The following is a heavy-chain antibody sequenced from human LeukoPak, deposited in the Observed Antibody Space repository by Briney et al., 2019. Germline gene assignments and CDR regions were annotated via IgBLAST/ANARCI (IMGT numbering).Heavy chain of an antibody. CDR3: ASYLYWWSDLGY. D-gene: IGHD2-8*02. J-gene: IGHJ4*02. Sequence: GGSLRLSCAASGFTLRDYWMTGVRQAPGKGREGGANIKPDGSGKYYVDSVKGRFTISRDNAKNSLYLQMNSLRVEDTAVYYCASYLYWWSDLGYWGQGTLVTVSS. V-gene: IGHV3-7*01. CDR2: IKPDGSGK. CDR1: GFTLRDYW.